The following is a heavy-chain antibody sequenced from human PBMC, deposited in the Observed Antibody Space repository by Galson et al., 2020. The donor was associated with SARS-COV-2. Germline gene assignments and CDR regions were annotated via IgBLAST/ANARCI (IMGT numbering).Heavy chain of an antibody. CDR2: IYSGGST. CDR1: GFTVSSNY. J-gene: IGHJ6*02. Sequence: GESLKISCAASGFTVSSNYMSWVRQAPGKGLEWVSVIYSGGSTYYADSVKGRFTISRDNSKNTLYLQMNSLRAEDTAVYYCARYPDYGMDVWGQGTTVTVSS. CDR3: ARYPDYGMDV. V-gene: IGHV3-53*01.